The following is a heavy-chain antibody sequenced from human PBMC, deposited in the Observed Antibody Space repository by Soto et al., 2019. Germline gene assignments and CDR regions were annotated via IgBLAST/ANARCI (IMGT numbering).Heavy chain of an antibody. CDR2: ISYDGSNK. D-gene: IGHD3-16*01. J-gene: IGHJ5*02. Sequence: QVQLVESGGGVVQPGRSLRLSCAASGFTFSSYGMHWVRQAPGKGLEWVAVISYDGSNKYYADPVKGRFTISRDNSKNTLYLQMNSLRAEDTAVYYCAKDGGGWFDPWGQGTLVTVSS. CDR3: AKDGGGWFDP. V-gene: IGHV3-30*18. CDR1: GFTFSSYG.